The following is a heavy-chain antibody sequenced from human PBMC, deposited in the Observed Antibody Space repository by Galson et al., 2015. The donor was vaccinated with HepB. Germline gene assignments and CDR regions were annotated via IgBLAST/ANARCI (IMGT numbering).Heavy chain of an antibody. V-gene: IGHV5-10-1*01. D-gene: IGHD3-10*01. J-gene: IGHJ4*02. Sequence: QSGAEVKKPGESLRISCKGSGYSFTSYWISWVRQMPGKGLEWMGRIDPSDSYTNYSPSFQGHVTISADKSISTAYLQWSSLKASDTAMYYCAREVAGVEREYYFDYWGQGTLVTVSS. CDR3: AREVAGVEREYYFDY. CDR1: GYSFTSYW. CDR2: IDPSDSYT.